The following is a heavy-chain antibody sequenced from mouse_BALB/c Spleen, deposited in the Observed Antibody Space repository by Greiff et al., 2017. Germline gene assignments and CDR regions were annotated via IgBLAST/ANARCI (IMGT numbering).Heavy chain of an antibody. J-gene: IGHJ2*01. Sequence: VQLQESGAELVRPGSSVKISCKASGYAFSSYWMNWVKQRPGQGLEWIGQIYPGDGDTNYNGKFKGKATLTADKSSSTAYMQLSSLTSEDSAVYFCARGTGHYFDYWGQGTTLTVSS. CDR3: ARGTGHYFDY. V-gene: IGHV1-80*01. CDR2: IYPGDGDT. D-gene: IGHD4-1*01. CDR1: GYAFSSYW.